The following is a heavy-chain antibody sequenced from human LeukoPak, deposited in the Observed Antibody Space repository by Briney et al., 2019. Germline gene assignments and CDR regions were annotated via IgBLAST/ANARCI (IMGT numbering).Heavy chain of an antibody. CDR3: ARYVWGSYPTFEDY. CDR1: GGSISSYY. D-gene: IGHD3-16*02. CDR2: IYYSGST. Sequence: PSETLSLTCTVSGGSISSYYWSWIRQPPGKGLEWIGYIYYSGSTNYDPSLRSRVTISVDTSKNQFSLKLSSVTAADTAVYYCARYVWGSYPTFEDYWGQGTLVTVSS. V-gene: IGHV4-59*01. J-gene: IGHJ4*02.